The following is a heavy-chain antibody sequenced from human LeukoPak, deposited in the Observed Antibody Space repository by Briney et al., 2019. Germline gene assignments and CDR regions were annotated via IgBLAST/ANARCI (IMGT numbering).Heavy chain of an antibody. CDR1: GYIFVSYW. CDR2: IYPGDSDI. J-gene: IGHJ2*01. V-gene: IGHV5-51*01. CDR3: ARNWAAAGTYWYFDL. Sequence: GESLKISCKGSGYIFVSYWIGWVRQMPGKGLEWMGIIYPGDSDIRYSPSFQGQVTVSADKSTSTAYLQWSGLKASDTAMYYCARNWAAAGTYWYFDLWGRGTLVTVSS. D-gene: IGHD6-13*01.